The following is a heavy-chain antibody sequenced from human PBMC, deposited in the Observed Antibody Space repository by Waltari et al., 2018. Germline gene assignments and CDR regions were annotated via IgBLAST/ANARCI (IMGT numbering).Heavy chain of an antibody. CDR3: ARVNYYDSSGYYGSPHDAFDI. CDR1: GSTFSSYA. V-gene: IGHV1-69*13. CDR2: IIPIFGTA. J-gene: IGHJ3*02. D-gene: IGHD3-22*01. Sequence: QVQLVQSGAEVKKPGSSVKVSCKASGSTFSSYAISWVRQAPGHGLGWRGGIIPIFGTANYAQKFQGRVTITADESTSTAYMELSSLRSEDTAVYYCARVNYYDSSGYYGSPHDAFDIWGQGTMVTVSS.